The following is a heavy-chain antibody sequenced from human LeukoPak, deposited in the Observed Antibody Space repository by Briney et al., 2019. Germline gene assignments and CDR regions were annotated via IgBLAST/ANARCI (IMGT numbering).Heavy chain of an antibody. CDR1: GGSINSYY. V-gene: IGHV4-59*01. CDR3: VRVGGASSILSAFDI. CDR2: IYNSETI. Sequence: PSETLSLTCTGSGGSINSYYWSWIRQPPGKGLEWIGYIYNSETINYNPSLTSRVTISLDTSKNQVSLKLTSVTAADTAVYYCVRVGGASSILSAFDIWGQGTMVTVSS. J-gene: IGHJ3*02. D-gene: IGHD6-6*01.